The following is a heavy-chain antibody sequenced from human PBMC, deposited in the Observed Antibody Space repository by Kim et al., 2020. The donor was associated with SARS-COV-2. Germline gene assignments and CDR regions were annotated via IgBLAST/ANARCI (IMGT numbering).Heavy chain of an antibody. J-gene: IGHJ6*02. CDR3: AKSHGVSYQLLRSYYYYGMDV. CDR2: ISGSGGGT. D-gene: IGHD2-2*01. CDR1: GFTFSSYA. V-gene: IGHV3-23*01. Sequence: GGSLRLSCAASGFTFSSYAMSWVRQAPGKGLEWVSAISGSGGGTYYADSVKGRFTISRDNSKNTLYLQMNSLRAEDTAVYYCAKSHGVSYQLLRSYYYYGMDVWGQGTTVTVSS.